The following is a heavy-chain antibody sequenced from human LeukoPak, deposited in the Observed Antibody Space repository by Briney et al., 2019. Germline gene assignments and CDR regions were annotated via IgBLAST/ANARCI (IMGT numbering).Heavy chain of an antibody. Sequence: GGSLRLSCAASGFTFSSYSMNWVRQAPGKGLEWVSSISSSSSYIYYADSVKGRFTISRDNAKNSLYLQMNSLRAEDTAVYYCARDKVSTGRIAVAGTGESDYWGQGTLVTVSS. CDR2: ISSSSSYI. V-gene: IGHV3-21*01. D-gene: IGHD6-19*01. J-gene: IGHJ4*02. CDR3: ARDKVSTGRIAVAGTGESDY. CDR1: GFTFSSYS.